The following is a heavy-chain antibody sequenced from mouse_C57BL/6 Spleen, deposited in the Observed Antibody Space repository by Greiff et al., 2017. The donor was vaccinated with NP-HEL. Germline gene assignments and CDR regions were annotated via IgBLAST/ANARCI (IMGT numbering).Heavy chain of an antibody. D-gene: IGHD1-1*01. Sequence: DVMLVESGGGLVQPKGSLKLSCAASGFSFNTYAMNWVRQAPGKGLEWVARIRSKSNNYATYYADSVKDRFTISRDDSESMLYLQMNNLKTEDTAMYYCVREFTTVVPTWGYFDVWGTGTTVTVSS. CDR3: VREFTTVVPTWGYFDV. CDR1: GFSFNTYA. CDR2: IRSKSNNYAT. J-gene: IGHJ1*03. V-gene: IGHV10-1*01.